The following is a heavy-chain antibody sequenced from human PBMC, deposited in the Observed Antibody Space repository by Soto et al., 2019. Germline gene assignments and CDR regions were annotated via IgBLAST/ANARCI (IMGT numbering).Heavy chain of an antibody. Sequence: QVQLQESGPGLVKPSETLSLTCTVSGDSISSFYWSCIRQPPGKGLEWIGYISYTGSTNYNPSLKSRVPTSVETSKNQFSLHLSSVTAADTAVYYCARAPSTMFFDYWGQGTLVTVSS. CDR3: ARAPSTMFFDY. CDR1: GDSISSFY. CDR2: ISYTGST. V-gene: IGHV4-59*01. J-gene: IGHJ4*02. D-gene: IGHD3-10*02.